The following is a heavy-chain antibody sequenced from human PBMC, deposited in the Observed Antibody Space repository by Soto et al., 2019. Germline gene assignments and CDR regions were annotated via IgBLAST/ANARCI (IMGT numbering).Heavy chain of an antibody. CDR3: ATRITVFGLLIPPFDP. V-gene: IGHV4-34*01. D-gene: IGHD3-3*01. J-gene: IGHJ5*02. CDR1: GDSFSGYY. CDR2: INHTGGT. Sequence: SETLSLTCTVSGDSFSGYYWSWIRQPAGKGLEWIGEINHTGGTHYNPSLKSRVTMSVDTSKNQFSLRLSSVTAADTAIYYCATRITVFGLLIPPFDPWGQGTQVTVSS.